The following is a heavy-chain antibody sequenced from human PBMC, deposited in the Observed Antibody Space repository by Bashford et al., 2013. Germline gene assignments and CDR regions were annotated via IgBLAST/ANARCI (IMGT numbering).Heavy chain of an antibody. Sequence: SETLSLTCTVSGDSINSFYWTWIRQSPGRGLEWIGYIYYTGDTNYNPSLKSRVTISLDASKNQFSLRLSSVTAADTAFYYCARNPYDILTGSSNWFDPWGQGTLVTVSS. J-gene: IGHJ5*02. D-gene: IGHD3-9*01. CDR3: ARNPYDILTGSSNWFDP. CDR2: IYYTGDT. V-gene: IGHV4-59*13. CDR1: GDSINSFY.